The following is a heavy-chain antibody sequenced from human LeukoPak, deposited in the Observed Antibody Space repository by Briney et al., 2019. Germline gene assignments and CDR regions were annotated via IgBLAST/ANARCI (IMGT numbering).Heavy chain of an antibody. D-gene: IGHD4-17*01. CDR3: ARATVTTFSSYYYGMDV. J-gene: IGHJ6*02. CDR1: GGSVSSGSYY. V-gene: IGHV4-61*01. CDR2: IYYSGST. Sequence: PSETLSLTCTVSGGSVSSGSYYWSWIRQPPGKGLEWIGYIYYSGSTNYNPCLKSRVTISVDTSKNQFSLKLSSVTAADTAVYYCARATVTTFSSYYYGMDVWGQGTTVTVSS.